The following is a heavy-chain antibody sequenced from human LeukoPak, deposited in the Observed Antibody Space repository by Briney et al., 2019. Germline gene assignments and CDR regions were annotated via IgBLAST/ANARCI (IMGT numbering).Heavy chain of an antibody. Sequence: ASVKVSCKASGYTFTSYDINWVRQATGQGLEWMGWMNPNSGNTGYAQKFQGRVTMTRNTSISTAYMELSSLRSEDTAVYYCARESGPVVRRVPRFDPWGQGTLVTVSS. CDR3: ARESGPVVRRVPRFDP. V-gene: IGHV1-8*01. D-gene: IGHD3-10*01. CDR2: MNPNSGNT. J-gene: IGHJ5*02. CDR1: GYTFTSYD.